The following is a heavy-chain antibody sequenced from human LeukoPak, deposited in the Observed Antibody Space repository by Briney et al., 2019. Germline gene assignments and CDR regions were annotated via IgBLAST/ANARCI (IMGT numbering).Heavy chain of an antibody. V-gene: IGHV1-69*05. Sequence: SVKVSXKASGGTFSSYAISWVRQAPGQGLEWMGRIIPIFGTANYAQKFQGRVTITTDESTSTAYMELSSLRSEDTAVYYCAREGNSYSSSEYYYYYMDVWGKGTTVTVSS. CDR2: IIPIFGTA. J-gene: IGHJ6*03. D-gene: IGHD6-13*01. CDR3: AREGNSYSSSEYYYYYMDV. CDR1: GGTFSSYA.